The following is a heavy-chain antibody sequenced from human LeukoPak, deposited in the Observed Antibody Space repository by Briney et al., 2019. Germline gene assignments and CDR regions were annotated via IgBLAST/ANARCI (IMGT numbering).Heavy chain of an antibody. CDR1: GYTFTKYG. D-gene: IGHD3-3*01. CDR3: ARDQVPVPFLEWLTVGI. V-gene: IGHV1-18*01. CDR2: ISAYNGNT. Sequence: ASVKVSCRASGYTFTKYGISWARQAPGQGLEWMGWISAYNGNTNYAQKLQGRVTMTRDTSTSTVYMELSSLRSEDTAVYYCARDQVPVPFLEWLTVGIWGQGTLVTVSS. J-gene: IGHJ4*02.